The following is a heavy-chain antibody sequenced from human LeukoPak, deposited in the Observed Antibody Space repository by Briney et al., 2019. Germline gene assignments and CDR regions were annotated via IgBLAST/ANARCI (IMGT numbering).Heavy chain of an antibody. Sequence: ASVKVSCKASGYTFTGYYMQWVRQAPGQGPEWMGWINPNSGGTNYAQKFQGRVTMTTDTSTSTAYMELRSLRSDDTAVYYCARVRYQLLDVDYWGQGTLVTVSS. CDR1: GYTFTGYY. V-gene: IGHV1-2*02. CDR3: ARVRYQLLDVDY. J-gene: IGHJ4*02. CDR2: INPNSGGT. D-gene: IGHD2-2*01.